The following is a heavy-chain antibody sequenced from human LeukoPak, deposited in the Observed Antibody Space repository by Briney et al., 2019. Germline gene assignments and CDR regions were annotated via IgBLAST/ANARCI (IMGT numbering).Heavy chain of an antibody. J-gene: IGHJ4*02. Sequence: SETLSLTCTFSGGSFSPAHWSWVRQPPGKGLERIGVICDNGNTDYNPSLKSRVTISVDTSKSQFSLKLSSLAAADTAVYYCATGRDPYKTGHWGQGTLVTVSS. CDR2: ICDNGNT. V-gene: IGHV4-59*01. D-gene: IGHD1-1*01. CDR1: GGSFSPAH. CDR3: ATGRDPYKTGH.